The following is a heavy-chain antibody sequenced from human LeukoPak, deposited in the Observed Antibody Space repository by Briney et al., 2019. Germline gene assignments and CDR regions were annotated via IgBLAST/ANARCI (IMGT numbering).Heavy chain of an antibody. V-gene: IGHV4-39*07. Sequence: SETLSLTCTVSGGSISSSSYYWGWIRQPPGKGLEWIGIIYYSGSTYYNPSLKSRVTISVDTSKNQFSLKLSSVTAADTAVYYCASGYSYSGVDYWGQGTLVTVSS. D-gene: IGHD5-18*01. CDR2: IYYSGST. CDR3: ASGYSYSGVDY. CDR1: GGSISSSSYY. J-gene: IGHJ4*02.